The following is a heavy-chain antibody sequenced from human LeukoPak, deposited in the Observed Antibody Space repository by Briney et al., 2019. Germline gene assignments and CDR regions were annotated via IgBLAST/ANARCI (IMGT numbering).Heavy chain of an antibody. J-gene: IGHJ4*01. CDR1: GDSFRSTSYS. CDR2: IYNSGTT. D-gene: IGHD3-10*01. CDR3: ASRVYGLGSFNY. Sequence: KPSETLSPTCTVSGDSFRSTSYSLDGIRPPPGKGVEWIGSIYNSGTTYYNPSLKSRVTISVDTSKNQFSLKVSSVTAADTAVYYCASRVYGLGSFNYWGQGTLVTVSS. V-gene: IGHV4-39*01.